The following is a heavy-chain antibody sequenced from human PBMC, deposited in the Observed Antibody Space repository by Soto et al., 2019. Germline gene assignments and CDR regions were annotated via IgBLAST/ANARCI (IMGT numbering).Heavy chain of an antibody. CDR2: IYYSGST. CDR3: ARHVFGLGMGF. J-gene: IGHJ4*02. D-gene: IGHD3-16*01. CDR1: GGSISSYY. V-gene: IGHV4-59*01. Sequence: PSETLSLTCTVSGGSISSYYWSWIRQPPGKGLEWMAYIYYSGSTKYNPSLKSQVTISVDTSKNQISLKLSSVTAADTAVYYCARHVFGLGMGFWGQGTLVTVSS.